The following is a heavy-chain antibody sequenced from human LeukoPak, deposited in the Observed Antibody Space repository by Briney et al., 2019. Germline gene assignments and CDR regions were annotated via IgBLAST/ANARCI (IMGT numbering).Heavy chain of an antibody. J-gene: IGHJ4*02. Sequence: GASVKVSCKASGYTFTSYGISWVRQAPGQGLEWMGWISAYNGNTNYAQKLQGRVTMTTDTSTSTAYMELRSLRSDDTAVYYCARGPDDFWSGYLVEKDGDYWGQGTLVTVSS. V-gene: IGHV1-18*01. CDR1: GYTFTSYG. CDR3: ARGPDDFWSGYLVEKDGDY. CDR2: ISAYNGNT. D-gene: IGHD3-3*01.